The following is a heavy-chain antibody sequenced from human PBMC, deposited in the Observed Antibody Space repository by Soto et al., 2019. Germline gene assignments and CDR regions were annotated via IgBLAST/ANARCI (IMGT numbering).Heavy chain of an antibody. CDR1: GFSFSSYS. Sequence: PGGSLRLSCAASGFSFSSYSMNWVRQAPGKGLEWVSSISSSSSYIYYADSVKGRFTISRDNAKNSLYLQMNSLRAEDTAVYYCAREPSGYSSGPFDYWGQGTLVTVSS. CDR3: AREPSGYSSGPFDY. J-gene: IGHJ4*02. V-gene: IGHV3-21*01. D-gene: IGHD6-19*01. CDR2: ISSSSSYI.